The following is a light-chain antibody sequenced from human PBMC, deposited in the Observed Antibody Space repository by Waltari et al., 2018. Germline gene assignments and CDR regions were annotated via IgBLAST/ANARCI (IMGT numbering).Light chain of an antibody. V-gene: IGKV3-11*01. J-gene: IGKJ1*01. Sequence: EIVLTQSPATLSLSPGERPTLSCRASESINSDLGWYQQRPGQAPRLVISDASSRATDIPARFSGSGSGTDFTLTISSLEPEDFATYYCQQRHSWPRTFGQGTRLEV. CDR2: DAS. CDR3: QQRHSWPRT. CDR1: ESINSD.